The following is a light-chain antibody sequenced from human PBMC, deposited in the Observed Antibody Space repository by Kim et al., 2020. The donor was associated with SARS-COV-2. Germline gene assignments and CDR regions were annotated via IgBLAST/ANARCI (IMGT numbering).Light chain of an antibody. CDR1: QSVSSYS. J-gene: IGKJ2*03. V-gene: IGKV3-20*01. CDR2: DAS. Sequence: PGGYAPFACRARQSVSSYSLACYQQQPDQAPRLLIYDASSRTTGIPGRFSGSECGTDFTLTIGRLVHEDFAVYYCQQYGSSPQYSFGQRTKLEI. CDR3: QQYGSSPQYS.